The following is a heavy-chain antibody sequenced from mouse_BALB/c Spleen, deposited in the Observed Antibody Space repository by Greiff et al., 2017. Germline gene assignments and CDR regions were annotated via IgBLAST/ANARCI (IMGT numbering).Heavy chain of an antibody. J-gene: IGHJ3*01. D-gene: IGHD1-2*01. V-gene: IGHV1-4*01. CDR3: ARFTTAAY. CDR2: INPSTGYT. Sequence: QVQLKESGAELATPGASVKMSCKASGYTFTSYWMHWVKQRPGQGLEWIGYINPSTGYTEYNQKFKDKATLTADKSSSTAYMQLSSLTSEDSAVYYCARFTTAAYWGQGTLVTVSA. CDR1: GYTFTSYW.